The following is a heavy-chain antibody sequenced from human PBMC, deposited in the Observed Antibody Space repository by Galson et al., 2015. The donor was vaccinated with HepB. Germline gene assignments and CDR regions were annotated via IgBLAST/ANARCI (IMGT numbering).Heavy chain of an antibody. CDR3: ARNARATEDFDY. CDR2: MNPNSVDT. CDR1: GYNFIHYD. Sequence: SVKVSCKASGYNFIHYDFNWLRQAPGQGLEWVGWMNPNSVDTGYAQKFQGRVAMTRSTSISTAYMELSSLTSEDTAMYYCARNARATEDFDYWGQGTLVTVSS. V-gene: IGHV1-8*01. J-gene: IGHJ4*02. D-gene: IGHD1-14*01.